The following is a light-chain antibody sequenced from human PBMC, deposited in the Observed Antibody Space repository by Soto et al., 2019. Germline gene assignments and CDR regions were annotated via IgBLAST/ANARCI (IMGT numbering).Light chain of an antibody. Sequence: DIQMTQSPSSVSASVGDRVTITCRASQDVGSWLAWYQQKPGKAPKLLIYAASRLQSDVPSRFSGSESGTDFTLTISSLQPEDSATYFCQQANTFPYTFGRGTKLEI. CDR2: AAS. CDR3: QQANTFPYT. V-gene: IGKV1-12*01. CDR1: QDVGSW. J-gene: IGKJ2*01.